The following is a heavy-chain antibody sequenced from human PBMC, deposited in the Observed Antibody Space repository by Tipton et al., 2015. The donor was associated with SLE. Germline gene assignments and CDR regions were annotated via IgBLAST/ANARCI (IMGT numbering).Heavy chain of an antibody. Sequence: TLSLTCTVSGDSISSHYWSWIRQPPGKGLEWIGYLYYSGSNNDNPSLKSRVTMSADTSKNQFSLNLSSVTAADTAVYYCARVYRAFDIWGQGTMVTVSS. D-gene: IGHD2-8*01. V-gene: IGHV4-59*11. CDR3: ARVYRAFDI. J-gene: IGHJ3*02. CDR1: GDSISSHY. CDR2: LYYSGSN.